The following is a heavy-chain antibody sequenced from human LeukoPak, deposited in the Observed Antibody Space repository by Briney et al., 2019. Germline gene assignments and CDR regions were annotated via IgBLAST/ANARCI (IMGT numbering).Heavy chain of an antibody. CDR1: GFTFSSFW. Sequence: GGSLRLSCAASGFTFSSFWMSWVRQAPGKGLEWVANIKQDGSERNYVDSVKGRSTISRDNAKNSLFLQMNSLRVEDTAVYYCARGGTRGYSPVDYWGQGILVTVSS. V-gene: IGHV3-7*03. D-gene: IGHD5-18*01. CDR3: ARGGTRGYSPVDY. J-gene: IGHJ4*02. CDR2: IKQDGSER.